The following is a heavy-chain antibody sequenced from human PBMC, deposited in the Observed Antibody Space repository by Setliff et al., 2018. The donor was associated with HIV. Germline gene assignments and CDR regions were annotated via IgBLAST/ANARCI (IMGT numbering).Heavy chain of an antibody. CDR3: ARVLLSPGPFDY. D-gene: IGHD3-10*01. CDR1: GGMFSNYA. CDR2: LTPDIGIA. J-gene: IGHJ4*02. Sequence: SVKVSCKASGGMFSNYAINWVRQAPGQGLEWMGGLTPDIGIAVYAQKFQGRVTLTADTSTSTAYMDLSSLKSDDTAVYYCARVLLSPGPFDYWGQGSLVAVSS. V-gene: IGHV1-69*10.